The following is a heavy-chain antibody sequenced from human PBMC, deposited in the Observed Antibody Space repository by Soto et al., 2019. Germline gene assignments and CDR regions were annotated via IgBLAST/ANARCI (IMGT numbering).Heavy chain of an antibody. Sequence: PGESLKISCNGSGYSFTSYWIGWVRQMPGKGLEWMGIIYPGDSDTRYSPSFQGQVTISADKSISTAYLQWSSLKASDTAMYYCARHGIAARHYYGMDVWGQGTTVTVSS. V-gene: IGHV5-51*01. CDR1: GYSFTSYW. CDR2: IYPGDSDT. CDR3: ARHGIAARHYYGMDV. D-gene: IGHD6-6*01. J-gene: IGHJ6*02.